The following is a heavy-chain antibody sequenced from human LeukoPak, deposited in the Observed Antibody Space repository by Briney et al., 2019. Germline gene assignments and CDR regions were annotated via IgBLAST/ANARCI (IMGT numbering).Heavy chain of an antibody. CDR1: GYSISSGYY. CDR2: IYHSGST. CDR3: ARDHPLGHGAFDI. Sequence: SETLSLTCTVSGYSISSGYYWGWIRQPPGKGLEWIGSIYHSGSTYYNPSLKSRVTISVDTSKNQFSLKLSSVTAADTAVYYCARDHPLGHGAFDIWGQGTMVTVSS. D-gene: IGHD7-27*01. V-gene: IGHV4-38-2*02. J-gene: IGHJ3*02.